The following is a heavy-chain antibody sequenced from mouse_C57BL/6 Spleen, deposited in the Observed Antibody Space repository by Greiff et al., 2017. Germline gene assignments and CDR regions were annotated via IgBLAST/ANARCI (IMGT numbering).Heavy chain of an antibody. V-gene: IGHV1-74*01. D-gene: IGHD2-3*01. CDR1: GYTFTSYW. J-gene: IGHJ3*01. CDR3: AILDGYYGGETPWFAY. Sequence: QVQLKQPGAELVKPGASVKVSCKASGYTFTSYWMHWVKQRPGQGLEWIGRIHPSDSDTNYNQKFKGKATLTVDKSSSTAYMQLSSLTSEDSAVYYCAILDGYYGGETPWFAYWGQGTLVTVSA. CDR2: IHPSDSDT.